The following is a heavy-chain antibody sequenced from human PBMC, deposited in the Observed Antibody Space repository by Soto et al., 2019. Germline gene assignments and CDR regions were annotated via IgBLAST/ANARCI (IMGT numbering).Heavy chain of an antibody. Sequence: ASVKVSCKASGYTFTGYYMHWVRQAPGQGLEWMGWINPNSGGTNYAQKFQGWVTMTRDTSISTAYMELSRLRSDDTAVYYCARYHSITMVRGVTVGGMDVWGQGTTVTSP. CDR1: GYTFTGYY. D-gene: IGHD3-10*01. V-gene: IGHV1-2*04. J-gene: IGHJ6*02. CDR2: INPNSGGT. CDR3: ARYHSITMVRGVTVGGMDV.